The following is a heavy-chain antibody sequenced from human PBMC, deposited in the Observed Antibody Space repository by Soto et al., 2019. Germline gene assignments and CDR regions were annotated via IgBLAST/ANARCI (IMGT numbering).Heavy chain of an antibody. V-gene: IGHV3-23*01. J-gene: IGHJ4*02. CDR1: GFTFINYA. CDR3: AKDYGSSRYFFDY. D-gene: IGHD6-19*01. CDR2: ISGNGANT. Sequence: GGSLRRSCAASGFTFINYAMSWVRQAPGEGLEWVSTISGNGANTHYADSVKGRFSISRDNSKNTLYIQMNSLRAEDTAVYYCAKDYGSSRYFFDYWGQGALVTVSS.